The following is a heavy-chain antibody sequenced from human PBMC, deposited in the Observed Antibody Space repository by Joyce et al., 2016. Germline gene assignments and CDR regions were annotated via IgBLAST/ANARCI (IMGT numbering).Heavy chain of an antibody. CDR3: ARVGRTGYTCDY. CDR2: ISASSGTR. J-gene: IGHJ4*02. D-gene: IGHD5-24*01. CDR1: GFCFNTYS. Sequence: EVQLVESGGGLVQPGGSLRLSCAASGFCFNTYSINWVRQAPGKGLDVHSDISASSGTRYYADSGKGRFTISRDNAKNSVYLQMNSLRDEDTAVYYCARVGRTGYTCDYWGQGTLVTVSS. V-gene: IGHV3-48*02.